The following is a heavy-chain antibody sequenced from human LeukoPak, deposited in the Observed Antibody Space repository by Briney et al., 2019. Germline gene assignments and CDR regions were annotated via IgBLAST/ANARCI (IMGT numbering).Heavy chain of an antibody. CDR1: GGTFSSYA. CDR3: ARIGDCSSTSCPPGP. CDR2: IIPIFGTA. D-gene: IGHD2-2*01. J-gene: IGHJ5*02. Sequence: GASVKVSCKASGGTFSSYAISWVRQAPGQGLEWMGGIIPIFGTANYAQKFQGRVTITTDESTSTAYMELSSLRSEDTAVCYCARIGDCSSTSCPPGPWGQGTLVTVSS. V-gene: IGHV1-69*05.